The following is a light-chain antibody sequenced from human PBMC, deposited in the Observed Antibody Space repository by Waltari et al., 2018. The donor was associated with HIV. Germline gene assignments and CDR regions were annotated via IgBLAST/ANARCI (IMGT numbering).Light chain of an antibody. CDR1: SSTIGRNT. J-gene: IGLJ3*02. V-gene: IGLV1-44*01. CDR2: SNN. Sequence: QSVLTQPPSASGTPGQRVNISFSGSSSTIGRNTVNWYQQLPGTAPKLLIYSNNQRPSGVPDRFSGSKSGTSASLAISGLQSEDEADYYCAAWDDSLNGYWVFGGGTKLTVL. CDR3: AAWDDSLNGYWV.